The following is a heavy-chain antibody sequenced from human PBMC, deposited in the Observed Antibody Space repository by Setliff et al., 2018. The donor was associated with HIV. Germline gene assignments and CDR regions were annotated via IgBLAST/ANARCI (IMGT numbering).Heavy chain of an antibody. Sequence: PGGSLRLSCAASGFTFSSYWMNWVRQAPGKGLEWVANIKQDGSEKYYVDSVKGRFTISRDNAKNSLYLQMNSVRADDTAVYYCARGGRSGSLDYWGQGTLVTVSS. CDR3: ARGGRSGSLDY. CDR1: GFTFSSYW. V-gene: IGHV3-7*01. J-gene: IGHJ4*02. CDR2: IKQDGSEK. D-gene: IGHD3-10*01.